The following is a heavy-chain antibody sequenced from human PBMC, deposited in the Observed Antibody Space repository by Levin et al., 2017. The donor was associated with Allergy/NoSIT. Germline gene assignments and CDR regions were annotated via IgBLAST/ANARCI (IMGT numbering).Heavy chain of an antibody. CDR1: GFTFSSYS. V-gene: IGHV3-48*04. Sequence: AGGSLRLSCAASGFTFSSYSMNWVRQAPGKGLEWVSYISSSSSTIYYADSVKGRFTISRDNAKNSLYLQMNSLRAEDTAVYYCARGRVTGGVHWGQGTLVTVSS. CDR3: ARGRVTGGVH. D-gene: IGHD2-21*02. CDR2: ISSSSSTI. J-gene: IGHJ4*02.